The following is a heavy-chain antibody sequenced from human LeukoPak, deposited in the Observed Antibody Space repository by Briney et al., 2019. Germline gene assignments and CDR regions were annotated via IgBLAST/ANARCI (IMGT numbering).Heavy chain of an antibody. CDR3: ARDSKLAMVTAAFDY. D-gene: IGHD5-18*01. CDR2: INPSGGST. Sequence: ASVKVSCKASGYTFTGYYMHWVRQAPGQGLEWMGIINPSGGSTGYAQKFQGRVTMTRDMSTSTVYMELSSLRSEDTAVYYCARDSKLAMVTAAFDYWGQGTLVTVSS. V-gene: IGHV1-46*01. J-gene: IGHJ4*02. CDR1: GYTFTGYY.